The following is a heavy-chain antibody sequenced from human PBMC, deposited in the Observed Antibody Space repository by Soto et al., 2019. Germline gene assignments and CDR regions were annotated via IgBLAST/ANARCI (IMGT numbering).Heavy chain of an antibody. D-gene: IGHD6-13*01. Sequence: VASVKVSCKASGYTFTSYGISWVRQAPGQGLEWMGWISAYNGNTNYAQKLQGRVTMTTDTSTSTAYMELRSLRSDDTAVYYCARRSYIAAAEVNWFDPWGQGTLVTVSS. CDR1: GYTFTSYG. J-gene: IGHJ5*02. CDR3: ARRSYIAAAEVNWFDP. CDR2: ISAYNGNT. V-gene: IGHV1-18*01.